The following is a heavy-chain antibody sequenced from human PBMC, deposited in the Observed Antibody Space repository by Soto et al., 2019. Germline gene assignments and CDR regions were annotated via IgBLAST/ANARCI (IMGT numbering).Heavy chain of an antibody. CDR3: ARDTVDILTGYGSDI. J-gene: IGHJ3*02. V-gene: IGHV3-21*01. D-gene: IGHD3-9*01. Sequence: PGGSLRLSCAASGFTFRSYTMNWVRQAPGMGLEWVSSISSYSRYISYADSVKGRFTISRDNAKNSLYLQMNSLRVEDTAVYYCARDTVDILTGYGSDIWGQGTMVTVSS. CDR2: ISSYSRYI. CDR1: GFTFRSYT.